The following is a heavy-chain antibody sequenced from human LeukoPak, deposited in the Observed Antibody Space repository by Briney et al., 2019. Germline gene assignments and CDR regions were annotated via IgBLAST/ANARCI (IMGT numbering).Heavy chain of an antibody. V-gene: IGHV3-7*01. CDR1: GFTFSSYW. D-gene: IGHD5-24*01. CDR2: IKQDGSEK. J-gene: IGHJ4*02. Sequence: GGSLRLSCVASGFTFSSYWMSWVRQAPGKGLEWVANIKQDGSEKYYVDSVKGRFTISRDNSKNTLYLQMNSLRAEDTAVYYCAKDRDPERWLQLGYWGQGTLVTVSS. CDR3: AKDRDPERWLQLGY.